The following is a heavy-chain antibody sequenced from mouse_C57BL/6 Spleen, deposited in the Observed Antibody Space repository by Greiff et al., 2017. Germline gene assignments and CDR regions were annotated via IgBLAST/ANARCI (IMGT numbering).Heavy chain of an antibody. CDR3: TRNYGSSYWFAY. V-gene: IGHV5-9-1*02. J-gene: IGHJ3*01. CDR1: GFTFSSYA. Sequence: EVKVEESGEGLVKPGGSLKLSCAASGFTFSSYAMSWVRQTPEKRLEWVAYISSGGDYIYYADTVKGRFTISRDNARNTLYLQMSSLKSEDTAMYYCTRNYGSSYWFAYWGQGTLVTVSA. CDR2: ISSGGDYI. D-gene: IGHD1-1*01.